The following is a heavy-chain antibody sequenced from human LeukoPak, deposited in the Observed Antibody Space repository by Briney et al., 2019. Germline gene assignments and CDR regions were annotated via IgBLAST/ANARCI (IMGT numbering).Heavy chain of an antibody. V-gene: IGHV4-61*02. J-gene: IGHJ4*02. CDR1: GGSISSGSYY. D-gene: IGHD6-13*01. CDR3: ARAGDDSWWIIYYFDY. Sequence: SQTLSLTCTVSGGSISSGSYYWSWIRQPAGKGLEWIGRIYTSGSTNYNPSLKSRVTISVDTSKNQFSLKLSSVTAADTAVYYCARAGDDSWWIIYYFDYWGQGTLVTVSS. CDR2: IYTSGST.